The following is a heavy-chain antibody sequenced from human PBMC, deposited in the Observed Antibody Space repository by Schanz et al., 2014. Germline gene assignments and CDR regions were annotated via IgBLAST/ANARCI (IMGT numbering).Heavy chain of an antibody. CDR3: ARGGYSSGWYDRDIAHFDY. CDR1: GYTFTNFY. D-gene: IGHD6-19*01. CDR2: ISPYNGNT. V-gene: IGHV1-18*04. J-gene: IGHJ4*02. Sequence: QVQLVQSWAEVKGPGASVKVSCKASGYTFTNFYIHWVRQAPGQGLEWMGWISPYNGNTNYAQKLQGRVTMTADTATSTAYMDLRSLRSDDTAVYYCARGGYSSGWYDRDIAHFDYWGQGTLVTVSS.